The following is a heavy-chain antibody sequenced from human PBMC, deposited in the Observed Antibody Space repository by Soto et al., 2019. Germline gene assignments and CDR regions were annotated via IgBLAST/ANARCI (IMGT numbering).Heavy chain of an antibody. V-gene: IGHV4-39*01. CDR2: MFYGVST. Sequence: LSLTCTVSGSSINSSGYYWGWIRQPPGKGLEWIGSMFYGVSTYYNPSLKSRVTVSVDTSKDQFSLNLRSVTAADTAVYYCARLPSRHLVDYWGQGTLVTVSS. D-gene: IGHD3-3*02. J-gene: IGHJ4*02. CDR1: GSSINSSGYY. CDR3: ARLPSRHLVDY.